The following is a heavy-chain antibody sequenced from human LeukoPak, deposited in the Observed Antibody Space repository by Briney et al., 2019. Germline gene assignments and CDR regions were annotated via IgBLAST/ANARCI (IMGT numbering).Heavy chain of an antibody. CDR3: ARDLAYGDPPSGFDP. CDR1: GYNFTDYY. J-gene: IGHJ5*02. D-gene: IGHD4-17*01. Sequence: ASVKVSCKTSGYNFTDYYVYWVRQAPGQRLEWMGWINPNGGGTNYAQKFQGRVTMTRDTSITTAYMELSSLRSDDTAVYFCARDLAYGDPPSGFDPWGQGTLVTVSS. CDR2: INPNGGGT. V-gene: IGHV1-2*02.